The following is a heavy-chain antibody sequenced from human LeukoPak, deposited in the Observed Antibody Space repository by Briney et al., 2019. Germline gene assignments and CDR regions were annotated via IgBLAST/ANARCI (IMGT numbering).Heavy chain of an antibody. D-gene: IGHD1-14*01. CDR2: MNPNTGVT. CDR3: AREVTGVSFDY. CDR1: GYTFTCYN. Sequence: ASVKVSCKASGYTFTCYNVHWVRQAPGQGLEWMGRMNPNTGVTDHAQKFQGRVTVTRDTSISMVYMELNRLKSDDTAVYYCAREVTGVSFDYWGQGTLVTVSS. J-gene: IGHJ4*02. V-gene: IGHV1-2*06.